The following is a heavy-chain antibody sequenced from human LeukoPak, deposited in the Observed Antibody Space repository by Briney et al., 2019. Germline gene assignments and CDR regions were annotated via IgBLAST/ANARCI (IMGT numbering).Heavy chain of an antibody. CDR1: GDSISSYH. Sequence: SETLSLTCTVSGDSISSYHWSWIRQRAGKGREWIGRIYTSGSINYNPSLESRVTLLVDTSKKQFSLRLTSVTAADTAVYYCARISAVKPYYFDYWGQGTLVTVSS. CDR2: IYTSGSI. CDR3: ARISAVKPYYFDY. D-gene: IGHD6-25*01. V-gene: IGHV4-4*07. J-gene: IGHJ4*02.